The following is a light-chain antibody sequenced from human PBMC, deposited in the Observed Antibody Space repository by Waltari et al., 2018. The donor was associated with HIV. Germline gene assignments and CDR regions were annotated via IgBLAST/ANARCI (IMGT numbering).Light chain of an antibody. CDR2: AVT. CDR3: LSYISSASPV. V-gene: IGLV2-14*01. CDR1: TFAASAYKY. J-gene: IGLJ2*01. Sequence: QSALTQPASVSGSPGQSITISCTGPTFAASAYKYVSWFHHHPGKAPIVIIYAVTNRPSGVSSRFSGSKSGNGASLTISGLQAEDEASYFCLSYISSASPVFGGGTKLTVL.